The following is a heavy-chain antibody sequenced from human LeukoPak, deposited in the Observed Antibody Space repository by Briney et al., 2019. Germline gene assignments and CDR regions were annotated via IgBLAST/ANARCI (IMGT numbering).Heavy chain of an antibody. CDR3: ARAEAHYYDSSGHSDFDY. CDR1: GYTFTGYY. J-gene: IGHJ4*02. V-gene: IGHV1-2*02. D-gene: IGHD3-22*01. Sequence: ASVKVSCKASGYTFTGYYMHWVRQAPGQGLEWMGWINPNSGGTNYAQKFQGRVTMTRDTSISTAYMELSRLRSDDTAVYYCARAEAHYYDSSGHSDFDYWGQGTLVTVSS. CDR2: INPNSGGT.